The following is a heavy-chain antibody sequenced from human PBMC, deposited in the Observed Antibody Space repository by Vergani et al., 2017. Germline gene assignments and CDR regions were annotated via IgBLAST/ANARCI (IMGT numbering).Heavy chain of an antibody. V-gene: IGHV4-39*07. CDR3: AREGYCSSTSCYSPPAFDP. CDR2: IYYSGST. J-gene: IGHJ5*02. CDR1: GGSISSRSYY. D-gene: IGHD2-2*01. Sequence: QLQLQESGPGLVKPSETLSLTCTVSGGSISSRSYYWGWIRQPPGKGLEWIGSIYYSGSTYYNPSLKSRVTISVDTSKNQFSLKLSSVTAADTAVYYCAREGYCSSTSCYSPPAFDPWGQGTLVTVSS.